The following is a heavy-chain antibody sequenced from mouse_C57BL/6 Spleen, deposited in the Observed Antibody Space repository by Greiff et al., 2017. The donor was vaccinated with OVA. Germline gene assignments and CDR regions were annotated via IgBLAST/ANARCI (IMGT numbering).Heavy chain of an antibody. CDR1: GYTFTSYW. CDR3: SIPPLRRSFGV. V-gene: IGHV1-61*01. D-gene: IGHD2-12*01. Sequence: QVQLQQPGAELVRPGSSVKLSCKASGYTFTSYWMDWVKQRPGQGLEWIGNIYPSDGETNYNQKFKDKATLTVDKSSSTAYMQLSSLTSVSSAVSYCSIPPLRRSFGVWGTGTTLTVSP. J-gene: IGHJ1*03. CDR2: IYPSDGET.